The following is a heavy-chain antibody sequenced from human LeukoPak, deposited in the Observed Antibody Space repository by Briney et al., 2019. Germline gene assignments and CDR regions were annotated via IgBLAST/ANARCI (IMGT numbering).Heavy chain of an antibody. J-gene: IGHJ4*02. Sequence: ASVKVSCKASEYTFTGYYMHWVRQAPGQGLEWMGWINPNSGGTNYAQKFQGRVTMTRDTSISTAYMELSRLRSDDTAVYYCARDLGYYDSSGGGYWGQGTLVTVSS. CDR1: EYTFTGYY. CDR2: INPNSGGT. D-gene: IGHD3-22*01. CDR3: ARDLGYYDSSGGGY. V-gene: IGHV1-2*02.